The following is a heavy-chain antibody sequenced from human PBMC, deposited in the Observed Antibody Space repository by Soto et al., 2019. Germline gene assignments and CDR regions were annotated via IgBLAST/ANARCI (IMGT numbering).Heavy chain of an antibody. Sequence: QVQLQESGPELVKPSQTLSHTCTVSGGSISSGGYYWRWIRQNPGKGLEWIGYIYYSGSTYYNPSLKSRVTISVDTSKNQFSLKLSSVTAADTAVYYCARDSSGYYPDYWGQGTLVTVSS. CDR1: GGSISSGGYY. D-gene: IGHD3-22*01. CDR2: IYYSGST. V-gene: IGHV4-31*03. CDR3: ARDSSGYYPDY. J-gene: IGHJ4*02.